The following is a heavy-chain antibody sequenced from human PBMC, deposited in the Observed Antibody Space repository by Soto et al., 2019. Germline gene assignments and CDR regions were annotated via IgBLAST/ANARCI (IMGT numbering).Heavy chain of an antibody. V-gene: IGHV1-46*03. CDR3: ARHLAAGDS. Sequence: QVQLVQSGAEVKKPGASVRVSCKASGYTFTSYYIHWVRQAPGQGLEWMAMVNPTGGSTNYAQKFQGRVTVTFDTSTSTVFMELNSLRHEDTAVYYCARHLAAGDSWGQGTLVTVSS. D-gene: IGHD6-25*01. CDR1: GYTFTSYY. CDR2: VNPTGGST. J-gene: IGHJ4*02.